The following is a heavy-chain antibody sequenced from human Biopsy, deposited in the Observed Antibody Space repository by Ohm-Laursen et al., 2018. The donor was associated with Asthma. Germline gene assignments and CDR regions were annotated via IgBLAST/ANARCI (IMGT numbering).Heavy chain of an antibody. V-gene: IGHV3-7*01. CDR1: GFTFSSYW. CDR3: ARDRYGDYVGWFDP. CDR2: IKQDGSEK. Sequence: SLRLSCAASGFTFSSYWMSWVRQAPGKGLEWVANIKQDGSEKYYVDSVKGRFTISRDNAKNSLYLQMNSLRAEDTAVYYCARDRYGDYVGWFDPWGQGTLVTVSS. J-gene: IGHJ5*02. D-gene: IGHD4-17*01.